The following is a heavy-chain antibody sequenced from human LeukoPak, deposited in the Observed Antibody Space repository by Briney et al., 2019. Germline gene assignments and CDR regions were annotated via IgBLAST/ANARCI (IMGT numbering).Heavy chain of an antibody. J-gene: IGHJ5*02. Sequence: PGGSLRLSCAASGFTFSNYAMRWVRQAPGKGLEWVSGINWNGGSTGYADSVKGRFTISRDNAKNSLYLQMSSLRAEDTALYYCAKGRRYNILTGYYVSEVDPWGQGTQVTVSS. D-gene: IGHD3-9*01. CDR3: AKGRRYNILTGYYVSEVDP. V-gene: IGHV3-20*04. CDR2: INWNGGST. CDR1: GFTFSNYA.